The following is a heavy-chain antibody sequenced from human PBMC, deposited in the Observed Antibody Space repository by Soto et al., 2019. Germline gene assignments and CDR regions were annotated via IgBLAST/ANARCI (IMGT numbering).Heavy chain of an antibody. CDR2: IYYSGNT. CDR1: GGSISSSSYY. CDR3: ARHVAGYSSGLDY. D-gene: IGHD6-19*01. J-gene: IGHJ4*02. Sequence: QLQLQESGPGLVKPSETLSLTCTVSGGSISSSSYYWGWIRQPAGKGLEWIGSIYYSGNTYYNPSLKSRVTISVDTSKNQFSLKLSSVTAADTAVYYCARHVAGYSSGLDYWGQGTLVTVSS. V-gene: IGHV4-39*01.